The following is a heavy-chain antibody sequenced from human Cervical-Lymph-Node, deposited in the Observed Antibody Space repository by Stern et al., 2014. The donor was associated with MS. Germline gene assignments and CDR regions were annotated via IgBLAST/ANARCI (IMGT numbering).Heavy chain of an antibody. Sequence: VQLVESGPGLVKPSQTLSLTCTVSGGSISSGSYYWSWIRQPAGKGLEWIGRIYTSGSTNYNPSLKSRVTISVDTPKNQFSLKLSSGTAADTAVYYCARGLDYWGQGTLVTVSS. J-gene: IGHJ4*02. CDR3: ARGLDY. D-gene: IGHD3/OR15-3a*01. CDR2: IYTSGST. CDR1: GGSISSGSYY. V-gene: IGHV4-61*02.